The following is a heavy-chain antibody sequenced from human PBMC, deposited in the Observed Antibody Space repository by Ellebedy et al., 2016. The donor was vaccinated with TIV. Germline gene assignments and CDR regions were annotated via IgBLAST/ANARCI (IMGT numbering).Heavy chain of an antibody. CDR1: GFTFSTYS. Sequence: GGSLRLXCAASGFTFSTYSMNWVRQAPGKGLEWVSSISSSSSYIYYADSVKGRLTISRDNAKNSLYLQMNSLRAEDTAVYYCARDYYGGDSPNWFNPWGQGTLVTVSS. D-gene: IGHD4-23*01. CDR2: ISSSSSYI. V-gene: IGHV3-21*01. J-gene: IGHJ5*02. CDR3: ARDYYGGDSPNWFNP.